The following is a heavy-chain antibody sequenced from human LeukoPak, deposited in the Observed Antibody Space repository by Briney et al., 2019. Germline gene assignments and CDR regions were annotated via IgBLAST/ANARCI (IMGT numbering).Heavy chain of an antibody. CDR2: VSYDATNK. D-gene: IGHD2-2*01. CDR3: TKASSNVFYYFEY. V-gene: IGHV3-30*18. Sequence: PGRSLRLSCAASGFTFSSSDMHWVRQAPGKGLEWVAVVSYDATNKYYADSVKGRFTLSRYNSKNTLYLQTNTLRDEDTAVYYCTKASSNVFYYFEYWGQGKPVTVSS. CDR1: GFTFSSSD. J-gene: IGHJ4*02.